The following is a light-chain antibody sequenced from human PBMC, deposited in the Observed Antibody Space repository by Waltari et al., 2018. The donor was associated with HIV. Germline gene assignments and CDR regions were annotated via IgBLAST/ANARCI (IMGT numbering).Light chain of an antibody. Sequence: QSALTQPRSVSGSPGQSVTISCTCTRRDVGGYHFVSWYQQNPGKAPQFIIYDVTKRPSGVPDRFSGSKSGNTASLTISGLQAEDEADYYCCSYAGNYPVLFGGGTKLTVL. V-gene: IGLV2-11*01. CDR1: RRDVGGYHF. J-gene: IGLJ3*02. CDR2: DVT. CDR3: CSYAGNYPVL.